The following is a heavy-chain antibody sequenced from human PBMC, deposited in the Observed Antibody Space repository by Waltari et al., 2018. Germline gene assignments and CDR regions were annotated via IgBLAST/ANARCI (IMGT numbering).Heavy chain of an antibody. CDR2: SSHRGST. Sequence: QVQLQQWGAGLLKPSETLSLTCAVYGGSFSGYYWSWIRQPPGKGLEWIGESSHRGSTNYNPSLKSRVAISVDTSKNQFSLKLSSVTAADTAVYYCARRPQYSSSSGGVDYWGQGTLVTVSS. CDR1: GGSFSGYY. J-gene: IGHJ4*02. V-gene: IGHV4-34*01. D-gene: IGHD6-6*01. CDR3: ARRPQYSSSSGGVDY.